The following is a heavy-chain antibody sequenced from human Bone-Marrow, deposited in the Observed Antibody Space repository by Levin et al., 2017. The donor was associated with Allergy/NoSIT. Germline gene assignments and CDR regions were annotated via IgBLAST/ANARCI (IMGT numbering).Heavy chain of an antibody. Sequence: PGGSLRLSCAASGFTFSSYGMHWVRQAPGKGLEWVAVIWYDGSNKYYADSVKGRFTISRDNSKNTLYLQMNSLRAEDTAVYYCARDPDSSSRWYYYGMDVWGQGTTVTVSS. CDR1: GFTFSSYG. CDR2: IWYDGSNK. D-gene: IGHD6-13*01. CDR3: ARDPDSSSRWYYYGMDV. J-gene: IGHJ6*02. V-gene: IGHV3-33*01.